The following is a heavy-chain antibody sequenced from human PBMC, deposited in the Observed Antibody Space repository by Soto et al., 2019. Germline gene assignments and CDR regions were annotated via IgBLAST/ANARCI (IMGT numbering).Heavy chain of an antibody. CDR3: ARLKRGHGSPPAKSYGLDV. CDR1: GGSVSIGGYD. D-gene: IGHD1-1*01. V-gene: IGHV4-31*03. Sequence: QVQLQESGPGLVKPSQTLSLTCTVSGGSVSIGGYDWTWIRQFPGKGLEWIGNSYYGGSTDYNPSRQGRLTISVDTPKNQFSLNLNSVTGADTAVYFCARLKRGHGSPPAKSYGLDVWGRGTTVTVSS. CDR2: SYYGGST. J-gene: IGHJ6*02.